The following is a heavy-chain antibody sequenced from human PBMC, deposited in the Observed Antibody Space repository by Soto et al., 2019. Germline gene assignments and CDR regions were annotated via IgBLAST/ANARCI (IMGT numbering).Heavy chain of an antibody. Sequence: EVQLVESGGGLVQPGGSLRLSCAASGFTVSSKYMTWVRQAPGKGLEWVSLIQSGGTTYYADSVKGRFTISRDTSENTLHLPMDSLRVEDTAVYYCARDDVLCDGGRCYGIPLDVCGKGTTVTVAS. CDR3: ARDDVLCDGGRCYGIPLDV. CDR1: GFTVSSKY. CDR2: IQSGGTT. V-gene: IGHV3-66*01. D-gene: IGHD2-15*01. J-gene: IGHJ6*04.